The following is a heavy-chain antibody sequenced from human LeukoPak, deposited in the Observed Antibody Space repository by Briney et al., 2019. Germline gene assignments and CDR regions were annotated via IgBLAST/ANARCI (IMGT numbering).Heavy chain of an antibody. CDR3: ARGDVLRNFDWFGSLDP. V-gene: IGHV4-59*01. D-gene: IGHD3-9*01. CDR1: GGSISSYY. CDR2: IYYSGST. J-gene: IGHJ5*02. Sequence: SETLSLTCNVSGGSISSYYWSWIRQPPGKGLEWIGYIYYSGSTNYNPSLKSRITMSVDTSKNQFSLKLSSVTAADTAVYYCARGDVLRNFDWFGSLDPWGQGTLVTVSS.